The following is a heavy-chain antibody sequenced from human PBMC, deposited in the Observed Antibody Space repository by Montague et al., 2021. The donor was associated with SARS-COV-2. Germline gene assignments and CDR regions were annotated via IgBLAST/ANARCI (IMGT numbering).Heavy chain of an antibody. J-gene: IGHJ6*02. D-gene: IGHD3-10*01. CDR3: ARVHPLWFGELLLDYYYFDGMDV. CDR1: GGSISSSNW. CDR2: IYHSGST. V-gene: IGHV4-4*02. Sequence: SETLSLTCAVSGGSISSSNWWSWVRQPPGKGLEWIGEIYHSGSTNYNPSLKSRVTISVDKSKNQLSLKLSSVTAADTAVYYCARVHPLWFGELLLDYYYFDGMDVWGQGTTVTVSS.